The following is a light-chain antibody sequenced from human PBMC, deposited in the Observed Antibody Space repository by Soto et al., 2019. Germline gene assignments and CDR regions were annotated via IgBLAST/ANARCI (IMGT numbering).Light chain of an antibody. CDR2: GAS. V-gene: IGKV3-20*01. Sequence: QSPGSLSLSGGGRATLACRASQSVSSSYLAWCQQKAGQAPRLLIYGASSRATGIQDRFSGSGSGTDFTLTISRLEPEDFAVYYCQQYGSSPGSFGQGTRLEIK. CDR1: QSVSSSY. CDR3: QQYGSSPGS. J-gene: IGKJ5*01.